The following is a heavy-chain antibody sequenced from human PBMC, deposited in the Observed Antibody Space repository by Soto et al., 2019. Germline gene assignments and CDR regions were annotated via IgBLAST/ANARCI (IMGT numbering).Heavy chain of an antibody. V-gene: IGHV1-2*02. CDR3: ARSHFWSGDYKDAFDI. Sequence: QVQLVQFGAEVTKPGASVKVSCKASGYIFTGYYIQWVRQAPGQGLEWMGWINPNSGGTKFAQKFQGRVTMTSDTSTNTAYMELRRLRSDDTAVYYCARSHFWSGDYKDAFDIWGQGTMVTVSS. CDR1: GYIFTGYY. J-gene: IGHJ3*02. CDR2: INPNSGGT. D-gene: IGHD3-3*02.